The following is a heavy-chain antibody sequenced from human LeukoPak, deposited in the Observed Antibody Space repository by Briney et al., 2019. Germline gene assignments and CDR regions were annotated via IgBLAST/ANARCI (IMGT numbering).Heavy chain of an antibody. Sequence: ASVKVSCKASGYTFTGYYMHWVRQAPGQGLEWMGWINPNSGGTNYAQKFQGRVTMTRDTSISTAYMELSRLRSDDTAVYYCARDLTVTTQQPGYYYGMDVWGQGATVTVSS. CDR2: INPNSGGT. CDR3: ARDLTVTTQQPGYYYGMDV. D-gene: IGHD4-17*01. J-gene: IGHJ6*02. V-gene: IGHV1-2*02. CDR1: GYTFTGYY.